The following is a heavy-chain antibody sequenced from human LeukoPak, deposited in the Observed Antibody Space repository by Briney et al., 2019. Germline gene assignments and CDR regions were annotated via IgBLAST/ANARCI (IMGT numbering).Heavy chain of an antibody. CDR3: AGTYYDILTGPQNWLDP. V-gene: IGHV3-30*02. CDR1: GFTFSSYG. Sequence: PGKSLRLSCAASGFTFSSYGMHWVRQAPGQGLEWVAFIRYDGSNKYYADSVKGRFTMSRDNSKNTLYLQMNSLRAEDTGVYYCAGTYYDILTGPQNWLDPWGQGTLVTVSS. D-gene: IGHD3-9*01. J-gene: IGHJ5*02. CDR2: IRYDGSNK.